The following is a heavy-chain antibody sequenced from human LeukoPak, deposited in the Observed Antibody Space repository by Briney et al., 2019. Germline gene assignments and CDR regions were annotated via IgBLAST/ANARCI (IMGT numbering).Heavy chain of an antibody. CDR2: IWNDGSNK. D-gene: IGHD3-3*01. CDR3: ANYGFWSGYRMDV. V-gene: IGHV3-33*06. CDR1: GLSFSSYG. Sequence: PGGSLRLSCAASGLSFSSYGMHWVRQAPGKGLEWVAVIWNDGSNKYYTDSVKGRFTISRDDSKNTLYLQMNSLRAEDTAVYYCANYGFWSGYRMDVWGQGTTVTVSS. J-gene: IGHJ6*02.